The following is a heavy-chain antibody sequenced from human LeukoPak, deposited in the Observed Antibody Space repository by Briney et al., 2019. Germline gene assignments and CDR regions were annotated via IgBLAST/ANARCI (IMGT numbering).Heavy chain of an antibody. D-gene: IGHD3-3*01. CDR2: INPNSGGT. CDR3: ARGRTYYDFWSGYSGALDI. V-gene: IGHV1-2*02. CDR1: GYTFTGYY. Sequence: ASVKVSCKASGYTFTGYYMHWVRQAPGQGLEWMGWINPNSGGTNYAQKFQGRVTMTRDTSISTAYMELSRLRPDDTAVYYCARGRTYYDFWSGYSGALDIWGQGTMVTVSS. J-gene: IGHJ3*02.